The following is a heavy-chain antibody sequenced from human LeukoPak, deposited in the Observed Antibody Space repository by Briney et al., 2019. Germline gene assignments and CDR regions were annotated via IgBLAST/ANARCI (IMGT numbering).Heavy chain of an antibody. V-gene: IGHV3-74*01. CDR1: GFTFSSYW. J-gene: IGHJ4*02. D-gene: IGHD1-20*01. CDR3: ARDLMAPLITGTSLDY. Sequence: PGGSLRLSCAASGFTFSSYWMQWVRQAPGKGLVWVSRINSDGSSTSYADSVKGRFTISRDNAKNTLYLQMNSLRAEDTAVYYCARDLMAPLITGTSLDYWGQGTLVTVSS. CDR2: INSDGSST.